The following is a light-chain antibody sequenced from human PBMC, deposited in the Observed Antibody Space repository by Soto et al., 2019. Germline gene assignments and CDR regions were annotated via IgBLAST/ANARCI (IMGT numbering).Light chain of an antibody. CDR1: SSDVGGYNY. Sequence: QSALTQPPSASGSPGQSVTISCTGTSSDVGGYNYVSWYQHHPGKAPKLIIYEVYKRPSGVPDRFSGPKSGNTAALTVSGLRAEDEADYYCSSYVGTNSYVFGTETKVTVL. CDR2: EVY. J-gene: IGLJ1*01. V-gene: IGLV2-8*01. CDR3: SSYVGTNSYV.